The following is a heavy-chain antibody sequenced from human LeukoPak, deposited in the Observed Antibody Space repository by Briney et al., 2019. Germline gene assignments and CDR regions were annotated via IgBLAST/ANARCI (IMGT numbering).Heavy chain of an antibody. D-gene: IGHD3-16*01. Sequence: PGGSLRLSCAASGFTFSSNSMNWVRQAPGKGLEWVSSISSSSSFIFYADPVKGRFTISRDNAKNSLYLQMNSLRAEDTAVYYCARGMEFGVTSGFDYWGQGTLVSVSS. CDR1: GFTFSSNS. CDR3: ARGMEFGVTSGFDY. J-gene: IGHJ4*02. CDR2: ISSSSSFI. V-gene: IGHV3-21*01.